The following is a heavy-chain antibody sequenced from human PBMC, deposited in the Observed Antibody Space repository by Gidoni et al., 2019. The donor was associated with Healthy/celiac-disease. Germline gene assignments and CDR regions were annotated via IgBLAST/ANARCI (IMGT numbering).Heavy chain of an antibody. CDR1: GWSFSGYY. D-gene: IGHD4-17*01. V-gene: IGHV4-34*01. Sequence: QVQLQQWGAGLLKPSETLSLTCAVYGWSFSGYYWSWIRQPPGKGMEWIGEINHSGSTNYNPSLKSRVTISVDTSKNQFSLKLSSVTAADAAVYYCASFRPPPSSYGSVGWFDPWGQGTLVTVSS. CDR3: ASFRPPPSSYGSVGWFDP. CDR2: INHSGST. J-gene: IGHJ5*02.